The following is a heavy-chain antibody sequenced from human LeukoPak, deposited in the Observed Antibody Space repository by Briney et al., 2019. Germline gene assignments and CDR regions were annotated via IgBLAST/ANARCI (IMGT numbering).Heavy chain of an antibody. V-gene: IGHV4-59*08. Sequence: SETLSLTCAVSGSSINPYYWNWIRQPPGKGLEWIGYIYYTGTTKYNPSPKNRVYISLDTSKNQFSLELNSVTAADTAVYYCARRGYLQKCFDPWGQGILVTVSS. CDR2: IYYTGTT. CDR3: ARRGYLQKCFDP. D-gene: IGHD6-13*01. CDR1: GSSINPYY. J-gene: IGHJ5*02.